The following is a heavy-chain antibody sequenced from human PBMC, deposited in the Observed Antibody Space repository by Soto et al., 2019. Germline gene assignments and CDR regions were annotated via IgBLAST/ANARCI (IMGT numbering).Heavy chain of an antibody. Sequence: QVQLVESGGGVVQPGRSRRLSCAAPGFTFSSYGMHRVRQAPGKGLEWVAVIWYDGSNKYYADSVKGRITISRDKSKNSLCLQMNSLRAEDTAVYYCARGRWFGELVLVYWGQGTLVTVSS. J-gene: IGHJ4*02. CDR1: GFTFSSYG. V-gene: IGHV3-33*01. D-gene: IGHD3-10*01. CDR2: IWYDGSNK. CDR3: ARGRWFGELVLVY.